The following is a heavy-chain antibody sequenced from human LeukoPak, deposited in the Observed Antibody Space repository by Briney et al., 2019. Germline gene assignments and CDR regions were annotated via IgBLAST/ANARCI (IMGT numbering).Heavy chain of an antibody. CDR2: ISGSGGST. V-gene: IGHV3-23*01. Sequence: HAGGSLRLSCAASGFTFSDYYMSWIRQAPGKGLEWVSAISGSGGSTYYADSVKGRFTISRDNSKNTLYLQMNSLRAEDTAVYYCAKDGVAVAGDWYFDLWGRGTLVTVSS. CDR1: GFTFSDYY. D-gene: IGHD6-19*01. J-gene: IGHJ2*01. CDR3: AKDGVAVAGDWYFDL.